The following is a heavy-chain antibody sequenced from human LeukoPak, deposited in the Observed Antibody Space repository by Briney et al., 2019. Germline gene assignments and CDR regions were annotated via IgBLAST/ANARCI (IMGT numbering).Heavy chain of an antibody. CDR1: GFSLSSYG. CDR2: IKFDGIQE. D-gene: IGHD3-22*01. Sequence: GGSLRLSCAASGFSLSSYGMNWVRQAPGKGLEWVGGIKFDGIQEFYADSVKGRFAVSKDTSKNTLHLQMDSLRAEDTAVYYCASGSLGHYYDSSGYEYWGQGTLVTVSS. V-gene: IGHV3-33*05. J-gene: IGHJ4*02. CDR3: ASGSLGHYYDSSGYEY.